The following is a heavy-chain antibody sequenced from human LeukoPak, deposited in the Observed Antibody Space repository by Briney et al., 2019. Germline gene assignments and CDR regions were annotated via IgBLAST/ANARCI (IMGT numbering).Heavy chain of an antibody. Sequence: GASVKVSCKASGGTFSSYAISWVRQAPGQGLEWMGGIIPIFGTANYAQKFQGRVTITADESTSTAYMELSSLRSEDTAVYYCASRVGDGYNFYWFDPWGQGTLVTVSS. CDR2: IIPIFGTA. CDR1: GGTFSSYA. V-gene: IGHV1-69*13. CDR3: ASRVGDGYNFYWFDP. J-gene: IGHJ5*02. D-gene: IGHD5-24*01.